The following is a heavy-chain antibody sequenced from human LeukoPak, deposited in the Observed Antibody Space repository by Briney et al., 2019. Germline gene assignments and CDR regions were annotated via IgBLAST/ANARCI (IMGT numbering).Heavy chain of an antibody. V-gene: IGHV1-18*01. CDR3: ARENSGSYLPD. CDR2: INPSGGST. J-gene: IGHJ4*02. CDR1: GYTFTSYG. Sequence: ASVKVSCKASGYTFTSYGISWVRQAPGQGLEWMGIINPSGGSTSYAQKFQGRVTMTTDTSTSTAYMELRSLRSDDTAVYYCARENSGSYLPDWGQGTLVTVSS. D-gene: IGHD1-26*01.